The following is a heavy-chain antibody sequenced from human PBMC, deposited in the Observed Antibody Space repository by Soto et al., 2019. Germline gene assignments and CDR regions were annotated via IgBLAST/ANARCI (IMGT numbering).Heavy chain of an antibody. V-gene: IGHV1-18*01. CDR2: ISAYYGTT. Sequence: QVQLVQSGPEVKKPGASVKVSCKASGYTFTNYGISWVRQAPGQGLEWLGWISAYYGTTNSAQKFQGRVTMTTDTSASTAYMELRSLRSDDTALYYCATTQHRNNGVCLTPAFDYWGQGTLVTVSS. D-gene: IGHD2-8*01. CDR3: ATTQHRNNGVCLTPAFDY. J-gene: IGHJ4*02. CDR1: GYTFTNYG.